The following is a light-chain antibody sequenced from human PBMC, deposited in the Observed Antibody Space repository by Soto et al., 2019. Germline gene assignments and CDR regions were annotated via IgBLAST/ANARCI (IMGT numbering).Light chain of an antibody. CDR2: DTS. V-gene: IGKV3-15*01. CDR1: QSVSSN. J-gene: IGKJ4*01. CDR3: QHYNNWPLT. Sequence: EIVLTQSPGTLSLSPGERATLSCRASQSVSSNLAWYQQKPGQAPRLLIYDTSTRATSIPARFSGSVSGTEFTLTISSLQSEDFAVYYCQHYNNWPLTFGGGTKVDIK.